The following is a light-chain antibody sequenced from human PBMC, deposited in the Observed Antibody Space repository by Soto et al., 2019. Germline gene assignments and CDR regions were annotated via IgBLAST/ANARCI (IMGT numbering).Light chain of an antibody. CDR1: ESVTIW. CDR3: EQYDSRSPWT. Sequence: DIQLTQSPSSLSASVGDRVTITCRASESVTIWLAWYQQKPGKAPRLLIYDASTLEGGVPSRFSASGSGTEFTLTISSLQPDAFATYYCEQYDSRSPWTFGQGTKIEIK. J-gene: IGKJ1*01. V-gene: IGKV1-5*01. CDR2: DAS.